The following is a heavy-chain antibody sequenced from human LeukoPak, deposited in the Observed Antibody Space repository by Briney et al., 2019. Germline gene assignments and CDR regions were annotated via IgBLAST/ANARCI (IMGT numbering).Heavy chain of an antibody. CDR3: ARGGEAEDGSTYYFDY. CDR2: INHSGST. D-gene: IGHD1-14*01. CDR1: GGSFSGYY. Sequence: SETLSLTCAVYGGSFSGYYWSWIRQPPGKGLEWLGEINHSGSTNYNPSLKSRVTISVDTSKNQFSLKLSSVTAADTAVYYCARGGEAEDGSTYYFDYWGQGTLVTVSS. J-gene: IGHJ4*02. V-gene: IGHV4-34*01.